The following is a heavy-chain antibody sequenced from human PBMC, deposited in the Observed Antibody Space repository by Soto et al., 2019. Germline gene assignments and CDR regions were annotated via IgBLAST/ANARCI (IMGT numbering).Heavy chain of an antibody. J-gene: IGHJ3*02. Sequence: SSETLSLTCTVSGGSISSSSYYWGWIRQPPGKGLEWIGSIYYSGSTYYNPSLKSRVTISVDTSKNQFSLKLSSVTAADTAVYYCARPWFSSGWYYDAFDIWGQGTMVTVSS. CDR2: IYYSGST. V-gene: IGHV4-39*01. CDR1: GGSISSSSYY. D-gene: IGHD6-19*01. CDR3: ARPWFSSGWYYDAFDI.